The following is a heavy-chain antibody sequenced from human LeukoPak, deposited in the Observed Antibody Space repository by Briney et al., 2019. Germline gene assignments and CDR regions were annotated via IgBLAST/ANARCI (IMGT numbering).Heavy chain of an antibody. D-gene: IGHD6-13*01. V-gene: IGHV4-4*02. CDR2: INHSGST. CDR1: GGSISSSNW. J-gene: IGHJ5*02. Sequence: PSGTLSLTCAVSGGSISSSNWWSWVRQPPGKGLEWIGEINHSGSTNYNPSLKSRVTISVDTSKNQFSLKLSSVTAADTAVYYCARGRGYSSSHRPRRFDPWGQGTLVTVSS. CDR3: ARGRGYSSSHRPRRFDP.